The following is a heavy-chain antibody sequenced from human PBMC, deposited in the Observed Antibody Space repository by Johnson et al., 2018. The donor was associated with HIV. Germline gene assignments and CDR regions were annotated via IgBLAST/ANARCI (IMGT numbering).Heavy chain of an antibody. CDR1: GFTFNTYG. J-gene: IGHJ3*02. Sequence: QVQVVESGGGVVQPGGSLRLSCAASGFTFNTYGMDWVRQAPGKGLEWVAFIRYDGNSKYYTDSVKGRFTVSRDNSKNTRYLQMKSLRPEDTAVYYCAKESKWESRTPHAFDMWGQGTMVTVSS. CDR3: AKESKWESRTPHAFDM. D-gene: IGHD1-26*01. V-gene: IGHV3-30*02. CDR2: IRYDGNSK.